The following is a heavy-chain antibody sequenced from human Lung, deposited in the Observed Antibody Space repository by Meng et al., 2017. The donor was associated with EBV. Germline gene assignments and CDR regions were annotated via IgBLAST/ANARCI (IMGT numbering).Heavy chain of an antibody. V-gene: IGHV1-8*01. J-gene: IGHJ4*02. D-gene: IGHD6-19*01. CDR1: GYTFTSYE. CDR3: ATGVADFEY. CDR2: MNPNRGTT. Sequence: QVQVVQSGAEVTKPGASVEVSCKASGYTFTSYEINWVRQGTGQGLEWMGWMNPNRGTTGYAQKFQGRVTMTRNISKSTAYMDLSSLRSEDTAVYYCATGVADFEYWGQGTLVTVSS.